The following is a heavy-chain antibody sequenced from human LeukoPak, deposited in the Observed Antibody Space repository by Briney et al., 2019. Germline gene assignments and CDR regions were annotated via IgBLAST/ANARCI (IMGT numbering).Heavy chain of an antibody. CDR1: GFTFSSYA. Sequence: GGSLRLSCAASGFTFSSYAMHWVRQAPGKGLEYVSAISSNGGSTYYANSVKGRFTISRDNSKNTLYLQMGSLRAEDMAVYYCARGPEWNYFSFDYWGQGTLATVSS. CDR2: ISSNGGST. CDR3: ARGPEWNYFSFDY. D-gene: IGHD1-7*01. V-gene: IGHV3-64*01. J-gene: IGHJ4*02.